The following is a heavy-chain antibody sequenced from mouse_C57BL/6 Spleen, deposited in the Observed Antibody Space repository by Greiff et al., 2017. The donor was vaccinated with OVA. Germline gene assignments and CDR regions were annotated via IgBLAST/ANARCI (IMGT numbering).Heavy chain of an antibody. CDR3: AIWRWLLIDFDV. D-gene: IGHD2-3*01. Sequence: QVQLKQPGAELVKPGASVKVSCKASGYTFTSYWMHWVKQRPGQGLEWIGRIHPSDSDTNYNQKFKGKATLTVDKSSSTAYMQLSSLTSEDSAVYYCAIWRWLLIDFDVWGTGTTVTVSS. CDR1: GYTFTSYW. CDR2: IHPSDSDT. J-gene: IGHJ1*03. V-gene: IGHV1-74*01.